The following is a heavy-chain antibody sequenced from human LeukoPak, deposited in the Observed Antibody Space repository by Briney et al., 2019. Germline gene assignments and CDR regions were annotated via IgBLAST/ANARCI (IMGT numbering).Heavy chain of an antibody. D-gene: IGHD5-12*01. CDR3: ARVNSYSGYGY. CDR1: GFTFNSYE. J-gene: IGHJ4*01. CDR2: ISCNSNSERAI. V-gene: IGHV3-48*03. Sequence: GGSLRLSCATSGFTFNSYEMNWVRQAPGKGLEWISYISCNSNSERAIYYADSVKGRFTISRDNAKNSLYLQMNSLRVEDTAVYYCARVNSYSGYGYWGQGTLVTVAS.